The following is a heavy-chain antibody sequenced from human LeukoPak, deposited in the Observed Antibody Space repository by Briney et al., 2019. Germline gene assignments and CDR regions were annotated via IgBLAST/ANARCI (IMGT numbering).Heavy chain of an antibody. V-gene: IGHV3-66*01. J-gene: IGHJ3*02. D-gene: IGHD3-10*01. CDR2: IYSGGST. CDR1: GFTISYNY. Sequence: PGGSLRLSCAASGFTISYNYMSWVRQAPGKGLEWVAIIYSGGSTYYADSVKGRFTISRHNSKNTLYLQMNSLRAEDTAVYYCASDYYGSGRGGAFDIWGQGTMVTVSS. CDR3: ASDYYGSGRGGAFDI.